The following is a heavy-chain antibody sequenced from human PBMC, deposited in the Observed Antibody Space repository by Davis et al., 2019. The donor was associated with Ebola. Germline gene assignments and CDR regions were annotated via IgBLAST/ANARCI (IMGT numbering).Heavy chain of an antibody. J-gene: IGHJ4*02. CDR3: AKVRSGSSPFDY. V-gene: IGHV3-23*01. CDR1: RFTFTNYA. Sequence: GESLKISCAASRFTFTNYAMNWVRQAPGKGLEWVSSISGSGSDTFYADSVKGRFSMSRDNSKNTLYLQMNSLRADDTAVYYCAKVRSGSSPFDYWGQGTLVTVSS. D-gene: IGHD6-13*01. CDR2: ISGSGSDT.